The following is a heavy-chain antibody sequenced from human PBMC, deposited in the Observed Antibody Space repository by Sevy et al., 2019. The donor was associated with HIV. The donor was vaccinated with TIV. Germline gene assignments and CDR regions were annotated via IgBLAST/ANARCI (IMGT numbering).Heavy chain of an antibody. Sequence: GGSLRLSCAASGFTFSSYAMSWVRQAPGKGLEWVSAISGSGGSTYYADSVKGRFTISRDNSKNTLYLQMNSLRAEDTAVYYCAKAYCSSTSCSYVSPGGLDYWGQRTLVTVSS. D-gene: IGHD2-2*01. V-gene: IGHV3-23*01. CDR1: GFTFSSYA. CDR2: ISGSGGST. CDR3: AKAYCSSTSCSYVSPGGLDY. J-gene: IGHJ4*02.